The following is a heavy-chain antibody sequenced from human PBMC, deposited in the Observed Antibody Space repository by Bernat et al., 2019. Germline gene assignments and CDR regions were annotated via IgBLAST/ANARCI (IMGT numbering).Heavy chain of an antibody. CDR2: IKQDGSEK. CDR3: ARDSPSSGSWYDYYYYGMDV. CDR1: GFTFSSYW. J-gene: IGHJ6*02. Sequence: EVQLVESGGGLVQPGGSLRLSCAASGFTFSSYWMSWVRQAPGKGLEWVANIKQDGSEKDYVDSVKGRFTISRDNAKNSLYLQMNSLRAEDTAVYYCARDSPSSGSWYDYYYYGMDVWGQGTTVTVSS. V-gene: IGHV3-7*03. D-gene: IGHD6-13*01.